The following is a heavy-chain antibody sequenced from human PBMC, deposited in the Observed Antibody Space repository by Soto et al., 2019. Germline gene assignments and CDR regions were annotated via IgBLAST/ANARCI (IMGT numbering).Heavy chain of an antibody. D-gene: IGHD3-10*01. CDR3: ARTYGSGSYYNTYFDY. CDR1: GYSFTSYW. Sequence: EVQLVQSGAEVKKPGESLKISCKGSGYSFTSYWIGWVRQMPGKGLEWMGIIYPGDSDTRYSPSFQGQVTISADKSISTAYLQWSSLKALDTAMYYCARTYGSGSYYNTYFDYWGQGTLVTVSS. V-gene: IGHV5-51*01. CDR2: IYPGDSDT. J-gene: IGHJ4*02.